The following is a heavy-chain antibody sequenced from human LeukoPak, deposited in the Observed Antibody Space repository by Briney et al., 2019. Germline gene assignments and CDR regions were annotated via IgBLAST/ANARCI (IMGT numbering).Heavy chain of an antibody. CDR3: TRGPRNDP. CDR2: MHPNSGSI. CDR1: GYTFTTYE. Sequence: ASVKVSCKTSGYTFTTYEINWVRQAAGQGLESMGWMHPNSGSIDYAQKFQGRVTMTRDTSTNTAYMELSSLRSEDTAVYYCTRGPRNDPWGQGTLVIVSS. D-gene: IGHD1-14*01. J-gene: IGHJ5*02. V-gene: IGHV1-8*01.